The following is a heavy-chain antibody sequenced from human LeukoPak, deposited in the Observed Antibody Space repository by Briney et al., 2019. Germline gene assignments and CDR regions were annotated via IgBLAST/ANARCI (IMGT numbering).Heavy chain of an antibody. D-gene: IGHD6-6*01. CDR1: GFTFDDYA. CDR3: AKCGSSSPYYYYMDV. Sequence: GGSPRLSCAASGFTFDDYAMHWVRQAPGKGLEWVSGISWNSGSIGYADSVKGRFTISRDNAKNSLYLQMNSLRAEDTALYYCAKCGSSSPYYYYMDVWGKGTTVAVSS. V-gene: IGHV3-9*01. J-gene: IGHJ6*03. CDR2: ISWNSGSI.